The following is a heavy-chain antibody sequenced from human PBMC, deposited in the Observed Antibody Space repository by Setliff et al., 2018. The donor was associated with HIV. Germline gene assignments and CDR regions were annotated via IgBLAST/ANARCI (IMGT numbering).Heavy chain of an antibody. Sequence: GASVKVSCKASGYTFTAYYIHWVRQAPGQGLEWMGWINPYSGGTNYAQNFQGWVTMTRDTSITTDYMELSRLTSDDTALYFCVREVRAAYKGPLWFGQSDPRPDTFDIWGQGTMVTVSS. D-gene: IGHD3-10*01. CDR3: VREVRAAYKGPLWFGQSDPRPDTFDI. V-gene: IGHV1-2*04. CDR1: GYTFTAYY. J-gene: IGHJ3*02. CDR2: INPYSGGT.